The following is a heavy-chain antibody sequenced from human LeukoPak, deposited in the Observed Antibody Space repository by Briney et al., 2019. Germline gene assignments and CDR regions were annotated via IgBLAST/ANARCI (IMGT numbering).Heavy chain of an antibody. V-gene: IGHV3-30*18. Sequence: GGSLRLSCAASGFTFSGYGMHWVRQAPGKGLEWVAVISYDVSYKYYADSVKGRFTIYRDNSKNTLYLQMNSLRAEDTAVYHCAKDALNDRYAFDIWGQGTMVTVSS. CDR2: ISYDVSYK. CDR3: AKDALNDRYAFDI. J-gene: IGHJ3*02. CDR1: GFTFSGYG. D-gene: IGHD1-1*01.